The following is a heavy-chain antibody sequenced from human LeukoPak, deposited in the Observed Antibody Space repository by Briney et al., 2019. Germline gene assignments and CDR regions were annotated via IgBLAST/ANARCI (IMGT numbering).Heavy chain of an antibody. CDR1: GGPISSYY. V-gene: IGHV4-59*01. D-gene: IGHD3-9*01. Sequence: SETLSLTCTVSGGPISSYYWSWIRQPPGKGLEWIGYIYYSGSTNYNPSLKSRVTISVDTSKNQFSLKLSSVTAADTAVYYCARVLRYFDWSWDAFDIWGQGTMVTVSS. CDR2: IYYSGST. CDR3: ARVLRYFDWSWDAFDI. J-gene: IGHJ3*02.